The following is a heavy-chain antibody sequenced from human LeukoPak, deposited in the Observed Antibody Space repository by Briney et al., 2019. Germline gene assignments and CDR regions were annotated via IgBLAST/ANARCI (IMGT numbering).Heavy chain of an antibody. CDR3: ARAARPLYSSGWSRGSYYFDY. CDR1: GYTFTSYY. CDR2: INPSGGST. D-gene: IGHD6-19*01. Sequence: ASVTVSCKASGYTFTSYYMHWVRQAPGQGLEWMGIINPSGGSTSYAQKFQGRVTMTRDTSTSTVYMELSSLRSEDTAVYYCARAARPLYSSGWSRGSYYFDYWGQGTLVTVSS. J-gene: IGHJ4*02. V-gene: IGHV1-46*01.